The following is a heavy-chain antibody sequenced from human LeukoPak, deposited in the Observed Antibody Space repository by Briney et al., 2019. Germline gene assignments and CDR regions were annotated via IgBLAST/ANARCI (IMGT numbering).Heavy chain of an antibody. V-gene: IGHV1-2*02. D-gene: IGHD6-13*01. J-gene: IGHJ4*02. Sequence: GASVKVSCKASGYTFTGHYIHWVRQAPGQGLEWMGWINPKNAGTNYVQKFQGRVTMTRDTSTGTAYMELSRLRSDDTAVYYCAKTLYIAAAPGGFDYWGQGTLVAVSS. CDR3: AKTLYIAAAPGGFDY. CDR2: INPKNAGT. CDR1: GYTFTGHY.